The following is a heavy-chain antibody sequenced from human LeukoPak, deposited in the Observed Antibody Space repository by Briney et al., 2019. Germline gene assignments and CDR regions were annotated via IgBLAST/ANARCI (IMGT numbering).Heavy chain of an antibody. CDR2: IIPILGIA. V-gene: IGHV1-69*02. Sequence: SVKVSCKASGGTFSSYTISWVRQAPGQGLEWMGRIIPILGIANYAQKFQGRVTITADKSTSTAYMELSSLRSEDTAVYYCARAAYYYDSSGYYFDYRGQGTLVTVSS. CDR3: ARAAYYYDSSGYYFDY. J-gene: IGHJ4*02. CDR1: GGTFSSYT. D-gene: IGHD3-22*01.